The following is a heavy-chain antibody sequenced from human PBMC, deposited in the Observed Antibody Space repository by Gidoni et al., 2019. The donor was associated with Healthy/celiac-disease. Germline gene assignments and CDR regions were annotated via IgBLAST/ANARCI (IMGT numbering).Heavy chain of an antibody. CDR3: ARTGYFDWGGYYGMDV. D-gene: IGHD3-9*01. CDR1: GGSFSSSNW. J-gene: IGHJ6*02. V-gene: IGHV4-4*02. CDR2: IYHSGST. Sequence: QVQPQESGPGLVKPSGTLSLTCAVSGGSFSSSNWWSWVRQPPGKGLEWIGEIYHSGSTNYNPSLKSRVTISVDKSKNQFSLKLSSVTAADTAVYYCARTGYFDWGGYYGMDVWGQGTTVTVSS.